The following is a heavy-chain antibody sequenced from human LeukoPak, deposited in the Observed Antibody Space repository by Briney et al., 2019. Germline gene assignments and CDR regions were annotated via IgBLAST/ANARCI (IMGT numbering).Heavy chain of an antibody. CDR3: ARGGPGWWFGPYDY. Sequence: SQTLSLTCTVSGGSISSYYWSWIRQPPGKGLEWIGYIYYSGSTNYNPSLKSRVTISVDTSKNQFSLKLSSVTAADTAVYYCARGGPGWWFGPYDYWGQGTLVTVSP. V-gene: IGHV4-59*01. CDR1: GGSISSYY. CDR2: IYYSGST. D-gene: IGHD3-10*01. J-gene: IGHJ4*02.